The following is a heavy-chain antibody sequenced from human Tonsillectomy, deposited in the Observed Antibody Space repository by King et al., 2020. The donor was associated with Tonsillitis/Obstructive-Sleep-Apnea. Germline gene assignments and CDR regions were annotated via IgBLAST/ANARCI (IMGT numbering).Heavy chain of an antibody. D-gene: IGHD2-15*01. V-gene: IGHV4-39*01. CDR2: IHYSGSN. CDR3: ARHGYCAGGSCYSFDS. J-gene: IGHJ4*02. Sequence: QLQESGPGLVKASETLSLTCTVSGGSISSSNFYWGWIRQPPGKGLEWIGTIHYSGSNNYNPALKSRVTPSVDTSTHQFSLQLSSVTAADTAVYYCARHGYCAGGSCYSFDSWGQGTLVTVSS. CDR1: GGSISSSNFY.